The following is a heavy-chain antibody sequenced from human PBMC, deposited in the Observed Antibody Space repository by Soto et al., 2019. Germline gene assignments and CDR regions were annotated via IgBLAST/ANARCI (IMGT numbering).Heavy chain of an antibody. Sequence: QVQLVQSGAEVKKPGSSVKVSCKASGGTFSSYAISWVRQAPGQGLEWMGGIIPIFGTANYAQKFQGRVTITADESTSTAYMELSSLRSEDTAVYYCARGPHIAAHARRYGMDVWGQGTTVTVSS. CDR1: GGTFSSYA. J-gene: IGHJ6*02. V-gene: IGHV1-69*12. D-gene: IGHD6-6*01. CDR2: IIPIFGTA. CDR3: ARGPHIAAHARRYGMDV.